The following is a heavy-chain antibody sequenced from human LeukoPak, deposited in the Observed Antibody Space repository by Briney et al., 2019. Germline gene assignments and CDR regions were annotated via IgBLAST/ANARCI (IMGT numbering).Heavy chain of an antibody. CDR2: ISGSGGST. V-gene: IGHV3-23*01. CDR1: GFTFSSSA. J-gene: IGHJ4*02. Sequence: GGSLRLSCAASGFTFSSSAMSWGRQAPGKGLEWVSAISGSGGSTYYADSVKGRFTISRDNSKNTLYLQMDSLRAEDTAVYYCAKDSLAYCGGDCINWGQGTLVTVSS. CDR3: AKDSLAYCGGDCIN. D-gene: IGHD2-21*02.